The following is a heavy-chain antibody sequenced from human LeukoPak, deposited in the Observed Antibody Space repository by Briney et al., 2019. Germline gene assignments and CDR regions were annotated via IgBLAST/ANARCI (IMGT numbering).Heavy chain of an antibody. Sequence: GASVKVSCKTSGYTFAGHHIHWVRQAPGQGLEWMGWINPSSGDTKYAQNFQDRVIMTRDTSISTAYMDLSRLSSDDTAIYYCARAGHDSSGYSFRLDYRGQGTLVTVSS. CDR2: INPSSGDT. CDR1: GYTFAGHH. V-gene: IGHV1-2*02. D-gene: IGHD3-22*01. CDR3: ARAGHDSSGYSFRLDY. J-gene: IGHJ4*02.